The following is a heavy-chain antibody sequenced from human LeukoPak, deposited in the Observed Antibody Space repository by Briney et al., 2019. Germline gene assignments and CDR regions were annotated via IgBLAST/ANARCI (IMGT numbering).Heavy chain of an antibody. D-gene: IGHD3-9*01. CDR3: VREGSLDDFDY. CDR2: ITKTGNSK. J-gene: IGHJ4*02. CDR1: GFTFSSYW. V-gene: IGHV3-48*04. Sequence: GGSLRLSCAASGFTFSSYWMDWVRQAPGKGPEWVSYITKTGNSKYYADSVKGRFTVSRDDANKSLYLQMDSLGAEDTAVYYCVREGSLDDFDYWGQGTLVTVSS.